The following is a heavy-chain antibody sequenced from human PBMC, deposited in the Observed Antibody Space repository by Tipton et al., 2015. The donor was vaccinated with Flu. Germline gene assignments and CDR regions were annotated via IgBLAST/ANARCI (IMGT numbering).Heavy chain of an antibody. CDR1: GGSISSGSYY. J-gene: IGHJ4*02. Sequence: TCTVSGGSISSGSYYWSWIRQPAGKGLEWIGRIYTSGSTNYNPSLKSRVTISVDTSKNQFSLKLSSVTAADTAVYYCASRLNGDVDYWGQGTLVTVSS. CDR2: IYTSGST. D-gene: IGHD4-17*01. V-gene: IGHV4-61*02. CDR3: ASRLNGDVDY.